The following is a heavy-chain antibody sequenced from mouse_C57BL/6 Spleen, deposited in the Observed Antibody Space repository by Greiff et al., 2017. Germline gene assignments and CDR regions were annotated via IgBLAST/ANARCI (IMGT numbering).Heavy chain of an antibody. CDR2: ISGGGGNT. J-gene: IGHJ1*03. CDR3: ARRDENWYFDV. V-gene: IGHV5-9*01. Sequence: EVMLVESGGGLVKPGGSLKFSCAASGFTFSSYTMSWVRQTPEKRLEWVATISGGGGNTYYPDSVKGRFTISRDNAKNTLYLQMSSLRSEATALYYCARRDENWYFDVWGTGTTVTVSS. D-gene: IGHD3-3*01. CDR1: GFTFSSYT.